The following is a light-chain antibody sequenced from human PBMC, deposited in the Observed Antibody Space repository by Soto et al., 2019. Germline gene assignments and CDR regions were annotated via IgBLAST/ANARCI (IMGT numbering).Light chain of an antibody. V-gene: IGLV1-40*01. Sequence: QSVLPQPPSVPGAPGQRVTISCTGSRSNIGAGYDVHWYQQLPGTAPKLLIYRNNNRPSGVPDRFSGSRSGTSASLAITGLQAEDEADYYCQSYDSSLYVFGTGTKVTVL. CDR2: RNN. J-gene: IGLJ1*01. CDR1: RSNIGAGYD. CDR3: QSYDSSLYV.